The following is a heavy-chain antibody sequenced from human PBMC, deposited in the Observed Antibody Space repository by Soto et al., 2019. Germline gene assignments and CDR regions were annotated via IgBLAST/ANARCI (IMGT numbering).Heavy chain of an antibody. CDR1: GYTFTGYY. CDR2: INPNSGGT. V-gene: IGHV1-2*04. D-gene: IGHD6-13*01. J-gene: IGHJ6*02. CDR3: ARDLGYSSSFWSSSYCYGMDV. Sequence: ASVKVSCKASGYTFTGYYMHWVRQAPGQGLEWMGWINPNSGGTNYAQKFQGWVTMTRDTSISTAYMELSRLRSDDTAVYYCARDLGYSSSFWSSSYCYGMDVWRQGTTGTVSS.